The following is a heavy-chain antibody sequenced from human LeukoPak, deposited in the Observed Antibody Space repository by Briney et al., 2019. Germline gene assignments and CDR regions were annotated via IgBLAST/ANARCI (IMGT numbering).Heavy chain of an antibody. J-gene: IGHJ6*03. Sequence: SETLSLTCAVYGGSFSGYYWSWIRQPPGKGLEWIGEINHSGSTNYNPSLKSRVTISVDTSKNQFSLKLSSVTAADTAVYYCAGRGSSSPQVYYMDVWGKGTTVTVSS. D-gene: IGHD6-13*01. CDR3: AGRGSSSPQVYYMDV. V-gene: IGHV4-34*01. CDR2: INHSGST. CDR1: GGSFSGYY.